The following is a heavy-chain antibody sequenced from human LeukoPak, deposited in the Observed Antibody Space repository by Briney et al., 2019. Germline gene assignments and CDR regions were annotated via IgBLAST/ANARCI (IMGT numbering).Heavy chain of an antibody. D-gene: IGHD6-13*01. CDR3: ARARYSSSSPDWFDP. J-gene: IGHJ5*02. CDR2: VKQDGSEK. Sequence: GRCLRLSCAASGFTFSSYWMSWVRPAQGKGLEWVANVKQDGSEKYYVDSVKGRFTISRDNAKNSLYLQRNSLRAEDTAVYYCARARYSSSSPDWFDPWGQGTLVTVSS. CDR1: GFTFSSYW. V-gene: IGHV3-7*05.